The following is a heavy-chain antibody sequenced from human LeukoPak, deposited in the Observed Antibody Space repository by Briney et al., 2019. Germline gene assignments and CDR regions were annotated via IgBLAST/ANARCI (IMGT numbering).Heavy chain of an antibody. CDR3: ASGERVTAMATQGFYYYYYMDV. Sequence: ASVKVSCKASGYTFTSYDINWVRQATGQGLEWMGWMNPNSGNTGYAQKFQGRVTITRNTSISTAYMELSSLRSEDTAVYYCASGERVTAMATQGFYYYYYMDVWGKGTTVTVSS. CDR1: GYTFTSYD. D-gene: IGHD5-18*01. CDR2: MNPNSGNT. J-gene: IGHJ6*03. V-gene: IGHV1-8*03.